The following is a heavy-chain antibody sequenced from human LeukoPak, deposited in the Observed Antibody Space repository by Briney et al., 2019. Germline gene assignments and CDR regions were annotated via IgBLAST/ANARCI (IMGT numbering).Heavy chain of an antibody. D-gene: IGHD3-22*01. Sequence: SETLSLTCTVSGVSISNYYWCWIPQSAGKGLEWIGRIYTSGSTNYNPSLKSRVSMSVDTSKNQFSLRLRSVTAADTAVYYCARESGYYYDTSGYTFDYWGQGIVVTVSS. CDR1: GVSISNYY. J-gene: IGHJ4*02. CDR3: ARESGYYYDTSGYTFDY. V-gene: IGHV4-4*07. CDR2: IYTSGST.